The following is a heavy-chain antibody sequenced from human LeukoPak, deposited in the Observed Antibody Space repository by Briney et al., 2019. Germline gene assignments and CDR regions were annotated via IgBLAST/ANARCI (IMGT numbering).Heavy chain of an antibody. CDR3: ARKGYYNLAFDY. J-gene: IGHJ4*02. Sequence: PSETLSLTCAVSGDSISATNWWSWVRQPPGKGLEWIGEIYHSGSTNYNPSLKSRVTISVDKSKHQFSLKLNSVTAADTAVYYCARKGYYNLAFDYWGQGTLVTVSS. CDR1: GDSISATNW. D-gene: IGHD3-9*01. CDR2: IYHSGST. V-gene: IGHV4-4*02.